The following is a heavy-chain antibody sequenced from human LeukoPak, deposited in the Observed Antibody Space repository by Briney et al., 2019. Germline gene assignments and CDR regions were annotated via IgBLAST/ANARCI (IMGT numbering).Heavy chain of an antibody. D-gene: IGHD3-10*01. J-gene: IGHJ4*02. CDR1: GFIFSGSA. CDR3: SSPYYYGSGSPKPGGEY. CDR2: IRSKVNNYAT. Sequence: GGSLRLSCAASGFIFSGSAIHWVRQASGKGLEWVGRIRSKVNNYATAYAASVKGRFTISRDDSKNTAYLQMNGLKTEDTAVYYCSSPYYYGSGSPKPGGEYWGQGTLVTVSS. V-gene: IGHV3-73*01.